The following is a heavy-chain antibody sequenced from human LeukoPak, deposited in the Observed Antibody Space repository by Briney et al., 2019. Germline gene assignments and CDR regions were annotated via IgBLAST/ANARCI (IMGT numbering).Heavy chain of an antibody. V-gene: IGHV1-8*01. CDR1: GYTFTSYD. CDR3: ARGYRRSGGFDY. Sequence: GASVKVSCKASGYTFTSYDINWVRQATGQGLEWMGWMNPNSGNTGYAQKFQGRVTMTRNTSISTAYMELSSLRSEDTAVYYCARGYRRSGGFDYWGQGTLVTVSS. J-gene: IGHJ4*02. D-gene: IGHD1-14*01. CDR2: MNPNSGNT.